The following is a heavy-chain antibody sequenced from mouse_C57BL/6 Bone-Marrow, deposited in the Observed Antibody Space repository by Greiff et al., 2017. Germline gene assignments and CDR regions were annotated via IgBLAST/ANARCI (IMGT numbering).Heavy chain of an antibody. CDR1: GYTFTSYG. J-gene: IGHJ3*01. CDR3: ARCSSSWFAY. Sequence: QVQLKESGAELARPGASVKLSCKASGYTFTSYGISWVKQRTGQGLEWIGEIYPRSGNTYYNEKFKGKATLTADKSSSTAYMELRSLTSEDSAVYFCARCSSSWFAYWGQGTLVTVSA. D-gene: IGHD1-1*01. V-gene: IGHV1-81*01. CDR2: IYPRSGNT.